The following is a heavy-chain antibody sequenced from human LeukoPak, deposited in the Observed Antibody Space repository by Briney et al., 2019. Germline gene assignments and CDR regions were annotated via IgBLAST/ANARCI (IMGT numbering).Heavy chain of an antibody. D-gene: IGHD6-19*01. Sequence: GGSLRLSCAASGFTFSNYWMSWVRQAPGKGLEWVANIKQDGSDKYYVDSVKGRFTISRDNSNNTLYLQMESLTAEDTAVYYCARDVYSSGWYAPDNWGQGTLVTVSS. J-gene: IGHJ4*02. CDR1: GFTFSNYW. CDR2: IKQDGSDK. V-gene: IGHV3-7*01. CDR3: ARDVYSSGWYAPDN.